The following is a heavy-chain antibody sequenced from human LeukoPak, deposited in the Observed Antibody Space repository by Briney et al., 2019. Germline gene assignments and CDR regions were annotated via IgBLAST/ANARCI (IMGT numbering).Heavy chain of an antibody. V-gene: IGHV3-7*01. J-gene: IGHJ3*02. CDR2: IKQDGSEK. CDR3: ASSTKGRFGAPSGAFDI. Sequence: GGSLRLSCAASGFTFSSYWMSWVRQAPGKGLEWVANIKQDGSEKYYVDSVKGRFTISRDNAKNSLYLQMNSLRAEDTAVYYCASSTKGRFGAPSGAFDIWGQGTMVTVSS. CDR1: GFTFSSYW. D-gene: IGHD3-10*01.